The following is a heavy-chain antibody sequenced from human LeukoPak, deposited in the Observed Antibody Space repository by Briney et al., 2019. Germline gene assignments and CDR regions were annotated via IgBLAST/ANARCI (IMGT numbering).Heavy chain of an antibody. J-gene: IGHJ4*02. CDR2: IRYDGSNK. V-gene: IGHV3-30*02. CDR1: GFTFSSYG. D-gene: IGHD6-6*01. CDR3: AKIGIAARPHDY. Sequence: PGGSLRLSCAASGFTFSSYGMHWVRQAPGKGLEWVAFIRYDGSNKYYADSVKGRFTICRDNSKNTLYLQMNSLRAEDTAVYYCAKIGIAARPHDYWGQGTLVTVSS.